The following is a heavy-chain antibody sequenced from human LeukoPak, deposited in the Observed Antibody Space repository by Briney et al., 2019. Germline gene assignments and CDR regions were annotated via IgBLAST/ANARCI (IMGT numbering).Heavy chain of an antibody. D-gene: IGHD6-13*01. Sequence: SGTLSLTCAVSGGSISSSNWWSWVRQPPGKGLEWIGEIYHSGSTNYNPSLKSRVTISVDKSKNQFSLKLSSVTAADTAVYYCARGLGIAAAGRLFDYWGQGTLVTVPS. CDR2: IYHSGST. CDR3: ARGLGIAAAGRLFDY. J-gene: IGHJ4*02. V-gene: IGHV4-4*02. CDR1: GGSISSSNW.